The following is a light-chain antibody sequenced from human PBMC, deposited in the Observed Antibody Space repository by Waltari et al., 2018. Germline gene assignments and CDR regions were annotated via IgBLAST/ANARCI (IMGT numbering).Light chain of an antibody. CDR1: SSDIGGYNY. J-gene: IGLJ3*02. CDR3: SSYTSSSTVV. Sequence: QSALTQPASVSGSPGQSITISCTGSSSDIGGYNYVSWYQQHPGKVPKLIIYDVKKWPSGVSIRFSVSKSGNTASLTISGLQAEDEADYYCSSYTSSSTVVFGGGTKVTVL. CDR2: DVK. V-gene: IGLV2-14*01.